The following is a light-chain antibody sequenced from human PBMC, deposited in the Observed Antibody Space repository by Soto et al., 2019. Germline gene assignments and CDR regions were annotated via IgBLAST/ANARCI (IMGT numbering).Light chain of an antibody. CDR1: SSDVGAYNF. Sequence: QSALTQPASVSGSPGQSITISCTGTSSDVGAYNFVSWYQQHPGKAPKLMIYEVSNRPSGVSNRFSGSKSGNTASLTISALQAEDEADYHCSSNRSTSSYVFGTGTKVTVL. CDR2: EVS. J-gene: IGLJ1*01. CDR3: SSNRSTSSYV. V-gene: IGLV2-14*01.